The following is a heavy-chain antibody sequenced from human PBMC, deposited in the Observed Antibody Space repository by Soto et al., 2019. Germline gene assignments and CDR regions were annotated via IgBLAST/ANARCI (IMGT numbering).Heavy chain of an antibody. CDR1: GFTFSSYW. J-gene: IGHJ6*02. CDR2: IKSDGSST. Sequence: GGSLRLSCAGSGFTFSSYWMHWVRQAPGKGLVWVSRIKSDGSSTSYADSVKGRFTISRDNAENTVYLQMNSLRAEDTAVYYCARGIPNVYGTAVWGQGTSVTVSS. V-gene: IGHV3-74*01. D-gene: IGHD5-18*01. CDR3: ARGIPNVYGTAV.